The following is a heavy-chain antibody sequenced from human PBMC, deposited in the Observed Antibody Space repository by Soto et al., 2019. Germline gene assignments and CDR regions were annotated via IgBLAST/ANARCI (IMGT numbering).Heavy chain of an antibody. D-gene: IGHD3-16*02. CDR2: TYHRGST. J-gene: IGHJ4*02. V-gene: IGHV4-59*01. CDR3: ARIGGYHGPLDY. Sequence: SETLSLTCSVSGVSISSYFWSWIRQPPGRGLEWIGYTYHRGSTNYSPSLKSRVAISLGTSENQFSLKVSSVTAADTAVYYCARIGGYHGPLDYWGQGTPVTVSS. CDR1: GVSISSYF.